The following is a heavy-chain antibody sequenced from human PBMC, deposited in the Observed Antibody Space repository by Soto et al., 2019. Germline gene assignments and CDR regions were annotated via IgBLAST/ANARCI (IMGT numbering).Heavy chain of an antibody. CDR3: ARESHDTPYRSYYYGMDV. J-gene: IGHJ6*02. CDR2: IIPIFGTA. D-gene: IGHD3-16*01. Sequence: QVQLVQSGAEVKKPGSSVKVSCKASGGTFSSYAISWVRQAPGQGLEWRGGIIPIFGTANYAQKFQGRVTITADESTSTAYMELSSLRSEDTAVYYCARESHDTPYRSYYYGMDVWGQGTTVTVSS. V-gene: IGHV1-69*12. CDR1: GGTFSSYA.